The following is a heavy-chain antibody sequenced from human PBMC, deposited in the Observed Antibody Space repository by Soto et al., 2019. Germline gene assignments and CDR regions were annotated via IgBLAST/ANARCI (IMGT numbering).Heavy chain of an antibody. Sequence: GESLKISCKGSVSSFTNYWIGWVRQMPGKGLELMGIIYAGDSNTRYSPSFQGQVTISADKSISTAYMQWXSLKASDTAMYYCARQRYCSSTASYTVAYWGQGTSVTGSS. D-gene: IGHD2-2*02. CDR2: IYAGDSNT. V-gene: IGHV5-51*01. CDR3: ARQRYCSSTASYTVAY. CDR1: VSSFTNYW. J-gene: IGHJ4*02.